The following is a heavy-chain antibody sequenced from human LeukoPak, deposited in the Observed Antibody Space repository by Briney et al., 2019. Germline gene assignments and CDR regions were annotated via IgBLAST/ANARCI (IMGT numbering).Heavy chain of an antibody. Sequence: SETLSLTCAVYGGSFSGYYWSWIRQPPGKGLEWIGEINHSGSTNYNPSLKSRVTISVDTSKNQFSLKLSSVTAADTAVYYCARSLSRYDFWSGYRTGMDVWGQGTTVTVSS. CDR2: INHSGST. J-gene: IGHJ6*02. V-gene: IGHV4-34*01. D-gene: IGHD3-3*01. CDR3: ARSLSRYDFWSGYRTGMDV. CDR1: GGSFSGYY.